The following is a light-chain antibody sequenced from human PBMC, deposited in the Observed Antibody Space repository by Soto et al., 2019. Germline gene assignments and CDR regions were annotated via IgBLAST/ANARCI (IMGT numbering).Light chain of an antibody. CDR3: QQRSDWPST. CDR1: QIVSSY. CDR2: DAS. J-gene: IGKJ4*01. Sequence: EIVLTQSQATLSLSPGERATLSCRASQIVSSYLAWYQQKPGQAPRLLIYDASNRATGIPARFSGSGSGTDFTLTISSLEPDDFAVYYCQQRSDWPSTFGGGTKVQIK. V-gene: IGKV3-11*01.